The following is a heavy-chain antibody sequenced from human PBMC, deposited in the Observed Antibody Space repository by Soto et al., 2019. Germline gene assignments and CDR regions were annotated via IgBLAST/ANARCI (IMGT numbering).Heavy chain of an antibody. CDR2: IWFDGTRA. D-gene: IGHD6-19*01. J-gene: IGHJ4*02. V-gene: IGHV3-33*01. CDR3: ARESPGAVAGTAYFDF. CDR1: GFTFTNYG. Sequence: QVQLVESGGGVVQPGRSLRLSCAASGFTFTNYGMHWVRQAPGKGLEWVAVIWFDGTRAYNTDSVKGRFTISRDASKSTVFLEMKSLKDEDTGIYYCARESPGAVAGTAYFDFWGQGTPVTVSS.